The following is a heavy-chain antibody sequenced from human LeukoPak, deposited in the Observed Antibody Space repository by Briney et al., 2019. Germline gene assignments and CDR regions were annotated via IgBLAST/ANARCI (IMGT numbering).Heavy chain of an antibody. J-gene: IGHJ5*02. CDR3: ARVLSSGWYSTRPQNWFDP. V-gene: IGHV1-8*01. CDR2: MNPNSGNT. CDR1: GYTFTSYD. Sequence: ASAKVSCKASGYTFTSYDINWVRQATGQGLEWMGWMNPNSGNTGYAQKFQGRVTMTRNTSISTAYMELSSLRSEDTAVYYCARVLSSGWYSTRPQNWFDPWGQGTLVTVSS. D-gene: IGHD6-19*01.